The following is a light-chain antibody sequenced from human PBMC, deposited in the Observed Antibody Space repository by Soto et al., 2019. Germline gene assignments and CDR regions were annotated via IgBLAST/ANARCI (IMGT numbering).Light chain of an antibody. Sequence: EIVLTQSQGTLSLSPGERATRSCRASQRVGSNYLAWYQQTPGQAPRLLIYAASRRASGIPDRFSGSGSGTHLTLTISRLEPEDFAVYYCQQYGSSPPYTFGQGTKLEIK. V-gene: IGKV3-20*01. CDR3: QQYGSSPPYT. CDR1: QRVGSNY. CDR2: AAS. J-gene: IGKJ2*01.